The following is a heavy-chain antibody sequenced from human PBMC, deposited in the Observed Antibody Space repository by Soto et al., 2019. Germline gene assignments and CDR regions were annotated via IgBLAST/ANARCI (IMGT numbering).Heavy chain of an antibody. V-gene: IGHV4-59*12. Sequence: QVQLQESGPGLVKPSETLSLMCTVSGGSITNYYWSWIRQSPARGLEWIGYVSDTGSTKYNPSLKSRVTISVDRSKNQFCPKLTSLTAADTAVYYCARERVGHSAMDVWGQGTTVSVSS. CDR1: GGSITNYY. CDR3: ARERVGHSAMDV. J-gene: IGHJ6*02. D-gene: IGHD1-26*01. CDR2: VSDTGST.